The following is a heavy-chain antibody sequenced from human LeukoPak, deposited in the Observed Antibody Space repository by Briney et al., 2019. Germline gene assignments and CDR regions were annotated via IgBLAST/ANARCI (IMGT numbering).Heavy chain of an antibody. Sequence: SETLSLTCTVSGASISVYYWSWVRQAPGEGLEWIGYIHYSGSTNYNPSLKSRVTMSVDTSKNQFSLKLSSVTAADTAVYYCARSNYDILTGYHYNWFDPWGQGTLVTVSS. CDR2: IHYSGST. CDR3: ARSNYDILTGYHYNWFDP. J-gene: IGHJ5*02. CDR1: GASISVYY. V-gene: IGHV4-59*08. D-gene: IGHD3-9*01.